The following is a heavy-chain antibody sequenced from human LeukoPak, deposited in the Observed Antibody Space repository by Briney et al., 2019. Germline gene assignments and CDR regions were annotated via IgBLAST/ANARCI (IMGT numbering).Heavy chain of an antibody. V-gene: IGHV4-39*01. CDR1: GGSINSNSHF. CDR2: IYYSGST. J-gene: IGHJ4*02. D-gene: IGHD6-13*01. CDR3: ARHLEYISSWKGYYFDY. Sequence: SETLSLTCTVSGGSINSNSHFWDWIRQSPGKGLEWIGTIYYSGSTYYSPSLKSRVTISVDTSKNQFSLELNSVTAADTAVYYCARHLEYISSWKGYYFDYWGQGILVTVSS.